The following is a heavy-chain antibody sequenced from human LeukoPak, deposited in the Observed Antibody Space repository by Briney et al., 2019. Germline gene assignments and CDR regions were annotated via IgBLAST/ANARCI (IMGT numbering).Heavy chain of an antibody. CDR1: GGAISSGDQY. J-gene: IGHJ4*02. Sequence: PSETLSFTCTVSGGAISSGDQYWSWIRQSPGKGLEWIGYIYYSGRTYYHPSLTSRVTISMDRSRNQFSLKLGSVTAADTAVYYCARSRGYSYGCPIGLCIYYFDYWGQGTLVTVSS. CDR3: ARSRGYSYGCPIGLCIYYFDY. D-gene: IGHD5-18*01. CDR2: IYYSGRT. V-gene: IGHV4-30-4*08.